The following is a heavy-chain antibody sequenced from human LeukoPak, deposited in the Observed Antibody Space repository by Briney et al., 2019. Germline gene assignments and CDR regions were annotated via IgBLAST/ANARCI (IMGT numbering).Heavy chain of an antibody. V-gene: IGHV1-46*01. D-gene: IGHD7-27*01. CDR2: IIPSDGST. CDR3: ARDGSHWDLDH. CDR1: GNVFTADY. Sequence: GASVTVSCKALGNVFTADYIHWVRQAPGQGLEWMGRIIPSDGSTIHAQSFEGRLTMTRDTSTRTVVMELRSLRSDDTAVYYCARDGSHWDLDHWGQGTLVSVSS. J-gene: IGHJ1*01.